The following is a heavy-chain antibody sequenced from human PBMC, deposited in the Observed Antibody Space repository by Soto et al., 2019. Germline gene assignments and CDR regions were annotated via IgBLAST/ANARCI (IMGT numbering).Heavy chain of an antibody. CDR3: ARAPHPRTDESSGYYYDAYFDD. Sequence: GDPVQVSCKASGGTFSSYAISWVRQAPGQGLEWMGGIIPIFGTANYAQKFQGRVTITADESTSTAYMELSSLRSEDTAVYYCARAPHPRTDESSGYYYDAYFDDWGQGKLVTVYS. CDR2: IIPIFGTA. D-gene: IGHD3-22*01. CDR1: GGTFSSYA. V-gene: IGHV1-69*13. J-gene: IGHJ4*02.